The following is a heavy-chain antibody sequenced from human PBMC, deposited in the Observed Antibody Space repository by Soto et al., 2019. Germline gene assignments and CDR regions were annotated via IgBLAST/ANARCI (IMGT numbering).Heavy chain of an antibody. CDR3: AGLRQQLDQNLDF. D-gene: IGHD6-13*01. CDR1: GGSISTYY. V-gene: IGHV4-59*08. Sequence: SETLSLTCTVPGGSISTYYWSWVRQPPGKGLEWIGNIYHTGSPNYNPSLRSRVTISVDTSNNQFSLKLSSVTAADTAVYYCAGLRQQLDQNLDFWGQGKLVTVSS. J-gene: IGHJ4*02. CDR2: IYHTGSP.